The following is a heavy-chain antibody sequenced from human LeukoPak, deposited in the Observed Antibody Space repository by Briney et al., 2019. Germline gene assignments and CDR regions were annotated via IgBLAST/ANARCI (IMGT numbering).Heavy chain of an antibody. CDR2: IRYDGSNK. CDR1: GFTFSSYW. Sequence: GGSLRLSCAASGFTFSSYWMSWVRQAPGKGLEWVAFIRYDGSNKYYADSVKGRFTISRDNSKNTLYLQMNSLRAEDTAVYYCAKEWFGELLNWGQGTLVTVSS. D-gene: IGHD3-10*01. J-gene: IGHJ4*02. CDR3: AKEWFGELLN. V-gene: IGHV3-30*02.